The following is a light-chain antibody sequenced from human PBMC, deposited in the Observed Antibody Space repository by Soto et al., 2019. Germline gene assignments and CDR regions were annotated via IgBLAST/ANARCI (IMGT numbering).Light chain of an antibody. V-gene: IGKV3-20*01. J-gene: IGKJ1*01. Sequence: EIVLTQSPGTLSLSPGERATLSCRASQSVSSSYLAWYQQKPGQAPRLLIYGASSRATGIPDRFSGSGSGTDFTFTIRRLEPEDFAVYYWQQYGRSPWTFGQGTKVEIK. CDR3: QQYGRSPWT. CDR2: GAS. CDR1: QSVSSSY.